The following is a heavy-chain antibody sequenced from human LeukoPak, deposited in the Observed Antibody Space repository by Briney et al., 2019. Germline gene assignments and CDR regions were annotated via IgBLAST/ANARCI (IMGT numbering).Heavy chain of an antibody. D-gene: IGHD1-26*01. CDR2: INHSGST. CDR1: GGSLSGYY. V-gene: IGHV4-34*01. J-gene: IGHJ4*02. CDR3: ARAPNWEKGSLDY. Sequence: SETLSLTCAVYGGSLSGYYWSWVRPPPGKGLEWVGEINHSGSTNYNPSLRRRVTISVDTSKNQFSLKLSSVTAADTAVYYCARAPNWEKGSLDYWGQGTLVTVSS.